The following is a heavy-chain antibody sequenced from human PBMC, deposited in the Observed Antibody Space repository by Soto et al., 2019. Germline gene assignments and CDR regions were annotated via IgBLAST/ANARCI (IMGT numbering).Heavy chain of an antibody. V-gene: IGHV4-30-2*01. CDR3: ARVPIYYDSSGYYHYGTFDI. D-gene: IGHD3-22*01. CDR1: GGSVNTAGYS. J-gene: IGHJ3*02. Sequence: QLQLQESGSGLVKPSQTLSLSCAVSGGSVNTAGYSWSWIRQPPGKGLEWIGYIYHSGSTYYNPSLKSPVTISLDRSNNYSSLQLTSVTAADTAVYYCARVPIYYDSSGYYHYGTFDIWVQGTMVSVSS. CDR2: IYHSGST.